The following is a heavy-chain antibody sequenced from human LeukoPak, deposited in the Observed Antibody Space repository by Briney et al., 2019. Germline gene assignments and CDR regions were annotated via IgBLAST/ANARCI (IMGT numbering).Heavy chain of an antibody. D-gene: IGHD3-9*01. CDR1: GGSISSHY. CDR2: IDDSGNT. V-gene: IGHV4-59*11. CDR3: AGNSLNYDILTGCYRDNDAFHI. J-gene: IGHJ3*02. Sequence: PSETLSLTCSVSGGSISSHYWNWIRQPPGKGLEWIGFIDDSGNTNYNLSLKSRVTTSVDTSKNQLSLKLSSVTTADTPVYYCAGNSLNYDILTGCYRDNDAFHIWGQGTVVTVSS.